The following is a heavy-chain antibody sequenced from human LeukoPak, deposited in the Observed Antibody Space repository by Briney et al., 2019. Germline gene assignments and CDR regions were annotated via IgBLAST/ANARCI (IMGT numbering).Heavy chain of an antibody. CDR3: ARERGQQVRFDP. CDR2: INPNNGGT. CDR1: GYTFTDYD. J-gene: IGHJ5*02. D-gene: IGHD6-13*01. V-gene: IGHV1-2*02. Sequence: ASVKVSCKASGYTFTDYDMHWVRQAPGQGLEWMGWINPNNGGTNYAQKFQGRVTMTRDTPISTAYMELSRLRSDDTAVYYCARERGQQVRFDPWGQGTLVTVSS.